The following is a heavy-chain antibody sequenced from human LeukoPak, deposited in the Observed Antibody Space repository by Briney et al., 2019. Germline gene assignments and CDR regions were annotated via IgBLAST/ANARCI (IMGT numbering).Heavy chain of an antibody. Sequence: SETLSLTCTVSVYSISSGYYWGWIRQPPGKGREWIGSIYHSGSTYYNPSLKSRVTISVDTSKNQFSLKLSSVTAADTAVYYCARGASYDFWSGPYYFDYWGQGTLVTVSS. D-gene: IGHD3-3*01. CDR2: IYHSGST. V-gene: IGHV4-38-2*02. CDR1: VYSISSGYY. CDR3: ARGASYDFWSGPYYFDY. J-gene: IGHJ4*02.